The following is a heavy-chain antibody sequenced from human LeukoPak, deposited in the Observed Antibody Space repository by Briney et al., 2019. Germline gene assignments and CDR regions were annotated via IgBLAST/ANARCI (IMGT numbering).Heavy chain of an antibody. V-gene: IGHV3-74*01. CDR2: INSDGSST. CDR3: ARGSSTSCFY. J-gene: IGHJ4*02. CDR1: GFTFSSHW. D-gene: IGHD2-2*01. Sequence: PGGSLRLSCAASGFTFSSHWMHWVRQAPGKGLVWVSRINSDGSSTSYADSVKGRFTISRGNAKNTLYLQMNSLRAEDTAVYHCARGSSTSCFYWGQGTLVTVSS.